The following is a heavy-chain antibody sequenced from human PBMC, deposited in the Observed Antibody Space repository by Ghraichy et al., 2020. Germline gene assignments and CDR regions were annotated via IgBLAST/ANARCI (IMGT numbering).Heavy chain of an antibody. D-gene: IGHD2-2*01. J-gene: IGHJ4*02. Sequence: GGSLRLSCAASGFTFSSHWMHWVRQAPGKGLVWVSRINYDGSGTTYADSVKGRFTISRDNAKNTLYLQMNSLRADDTGLYYCARHGVVPAAMNYWGQGTSVTVSS. V-gene: IGHV3-74*01. CDR1: GFTFSSHW. CDR2: INYDGSGT. CDR3: ARHGVVPAAMNY.